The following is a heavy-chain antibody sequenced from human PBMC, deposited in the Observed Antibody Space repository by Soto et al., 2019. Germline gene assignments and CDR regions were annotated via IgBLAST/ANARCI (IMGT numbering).Heavy chain of an antibody. J-gene: IGHJ6*01. CDR3: AKRGRYYGSGSYIYYYYGMDV. D-gene: IGHD3-10*01. Sequence: EVQLVESGGGLVQPGGSLRLSCAASGFTFSSYSMNWVRQAPGKGLEWVSYISSSSSTIYYADSVKGRFTISRDNAKNSLYLQMNSLRDEDTAVYYCAKRGRYYGSGSYIYYYYGMDVW. CDR1: GFTFSSYS. V-gene: IGHV3-48*02. CDR2: ISSSSSTI.